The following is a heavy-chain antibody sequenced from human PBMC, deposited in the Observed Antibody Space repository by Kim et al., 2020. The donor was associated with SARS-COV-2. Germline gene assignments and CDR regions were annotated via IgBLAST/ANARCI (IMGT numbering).Heavy chain of an antibody. CDR2: ISWNSGTR. J-gene: IGHJ4*02. CDR3: VKGSAVNYDSSGYLLDY. CDR1: GFTFSDYA. D-gene: IGHD3-22*01. V-gene: IGHV3-9*01. Sequence: GGSLRLSCVASGFTFSDYAIHWVRQGPAKGLEWVSGISWNSGTRGYADSVKDRFTISRDNAKNSLYLQMNSLRVEDTALYYCVKGSAVNYDSSGYLLDYWGQGTLVTVSS.